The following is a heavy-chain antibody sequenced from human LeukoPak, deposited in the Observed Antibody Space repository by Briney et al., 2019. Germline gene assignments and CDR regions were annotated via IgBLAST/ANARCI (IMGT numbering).Heavy chain of an antibody. D-gene: IGHD1-26*01. Sequence: ASVKVSCKASGYTFTSYGISWVRQAPGQGLEWMGWIGAYNGNTNYAQKLQGRVTLTTDTSTSTAYMELGSLGSDDTAVYYCARDQVVGATAGTFDYWGQGTLVTVSP. V-gene: IGHV1-18*01. CDR3: ARDQVVGATAGTFDY. CDR1: GYTFTSYG. J-gene: IGHJ4*02. CDR2: IGAYNGNT.